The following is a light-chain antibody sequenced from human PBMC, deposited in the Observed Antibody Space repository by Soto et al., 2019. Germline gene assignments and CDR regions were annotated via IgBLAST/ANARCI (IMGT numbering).Light chain of an antibody. J-gene: IGKJ4*01. V-gene: IGKV1-5*03. Sequence: DIQMTQSPSTLSASVGDSVTITCRASQSISNWLAWYQQKPGKAPKLLIYQASRLETGVPSRFSGSRSGTEFTLTIRSLQPDDFATYYCHQYNTYSTFGGGTKVEIK. CDR2: QAS. CDR1: QSISNW. CDR3: HQYNTYST.